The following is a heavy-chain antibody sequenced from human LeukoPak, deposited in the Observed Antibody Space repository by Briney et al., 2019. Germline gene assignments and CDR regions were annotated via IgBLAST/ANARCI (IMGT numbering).Heavy chain of an antibody. D-gene: IGHD3-22*01. CDR2: IFFDGSMQ. CDR1: GFAFSNYA. Sequence: NPGGSLRLSCAASGFAFSNYAMHWVRQAPGKGLEWVAVIFFDGSMQYYSDSVKGRFTISRDNSINTLYLQMKGLRADDSAVYYCARDPRGPTGYDNSARDTFDYWGQGTLVTVSS. CDR3: ARDPRGPTGYDNSARDTFDY. V-gene: IGHV3-30*04. J-gene: IGHJ4*02.